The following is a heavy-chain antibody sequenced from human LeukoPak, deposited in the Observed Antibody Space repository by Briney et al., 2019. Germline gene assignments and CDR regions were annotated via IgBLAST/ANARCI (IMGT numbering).Heavy chain of an antibody. CDR3: ARDILPAAICPLFY. J-gene: IGHJ4*02. V-gene: IGHV3-30*01. CDR1: GFTFSSYA. D-gene: IGHD2-2*02. CDR2: ISYDGSNK. Sequence: PGGSLRLSCAASGFTFSSYAMHWVRQAPGKGLEWVAVISYDGSNKYYADSVKGRFTISRDNSKNTLYLQMNSLRAEDTAVYSCARDILPAAICPLFYWGQGTLVTVSS.